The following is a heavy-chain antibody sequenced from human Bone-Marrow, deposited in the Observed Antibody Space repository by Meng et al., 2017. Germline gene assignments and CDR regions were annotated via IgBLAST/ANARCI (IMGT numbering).Heavy chain of an antibody. CDR3: ARGVQMTTVTQLGY. D-gene: IGHD4-17*01. CDR2: INHSGST. CDR1: GGAFIGYY. V-gene: IGHV4-34*01. J-gene: IGHJ4*02. Sequence: GSLRLSFAVYGGAFIGYYWSWIRQPPGKGLEWIGEINHSGSTNYNPSLKSRVTISVDTSKNQYSLKLSSVTAADTAVYYCARGVQMTTVTQLGYWGLGTLVTVSS.